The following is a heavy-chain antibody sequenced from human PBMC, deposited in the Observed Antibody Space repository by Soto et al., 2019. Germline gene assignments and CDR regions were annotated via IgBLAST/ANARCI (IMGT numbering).Heavy chain of an antibody. J-gene: IGHJ4*02. V-gene: IGHV3-30*18. Sequence: QVQLVESGGGVVQPGRSLRLSCAASGLTFSSYGMHWVRQAPGKGLEWVAVISYDGSNKYYADSVKGRFTISRDNSKNTLYLQMNSLRAEDTAVYYCAKESDGYIDYWGQGTLVTVSS. CDR3: AKESDGYIDY. CDR2: ISYDGSNK. CDR1: GLTFSSYG.